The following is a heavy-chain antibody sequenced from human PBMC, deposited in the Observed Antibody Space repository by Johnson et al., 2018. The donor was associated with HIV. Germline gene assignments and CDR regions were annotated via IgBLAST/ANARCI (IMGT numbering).Heavy chain of an antibody. CDR1: GFTFSDYP. CDR2: ISFDGSNK. CDR3: ARDLTNWGVGDAFDI. V-gene: IGHV3-30*04. D-gene: IGHD7-27*01. Sequence: QVQLVESGGGLVKPGGSLRLSCVASGFTFSDYPMHWVRQTPGKGLEWVAVISFDGSNKYYADSVKGRFTISRDNSKNTLYLQMNSLRAEDTAVYYCARDLTNWGVGDAFDIWGQGTMVTVSS. J-gene: IGHJ3*02.